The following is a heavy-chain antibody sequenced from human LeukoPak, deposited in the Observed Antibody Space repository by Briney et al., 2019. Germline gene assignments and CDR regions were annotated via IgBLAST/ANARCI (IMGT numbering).Heavy chain of an antibody. CDR3: ARVDNWGLDF. CDR2: INPNSGAT. Sequence: GASVKVSCKVSGYTLTELSMHWVRQAPGQGPEWMGWINPNSGATNYAQKFQGRVTMTRDMSIITTYMELSRLRSDDTAVYYCARVDNWGLDFWGQGTQVTVSS. CDR1: GYTLTELS. D-gene: IGHD3-16*01. J-gene: IGHJ4*02. V-gene: IGHV1-2*02.